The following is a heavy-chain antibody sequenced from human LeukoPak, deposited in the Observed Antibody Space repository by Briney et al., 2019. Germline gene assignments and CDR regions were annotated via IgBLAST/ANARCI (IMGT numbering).Heavy chain of an antibody. CDR2: IKQDGGEK. Sequence: GGSLRLSCAASGFPFSSYWMSWVRQAPGKGLEWVANIKQDGGEKFYVDSVKGRFTISRDNAKNSLYLQMNSLRAEDTAVYYCARVDDYVWGSHRYGFDCWGQGMLVTVSS. J-gene: IGHJ4*02. V-gene: IGHV3-7*01. D-gene: IGHD3-16*02. CDR1: GFPFSSYW. CDR3: ARVDDYVWGSHRYGFDC.